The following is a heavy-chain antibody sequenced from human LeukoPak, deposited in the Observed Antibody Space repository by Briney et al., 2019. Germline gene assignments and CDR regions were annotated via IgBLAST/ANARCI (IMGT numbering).Heavy chain of an antibody. Sequence: GGSLRLSCAASGFTFSSYWMSWVRQAPGKGLEWVANIKQDGSEKYYVDSVKGRFTISRDNAKNSLYLQMNSLRAEDTAVYYCARGAEIVVVVAATNDAFDIWGQGTMVTVSS. CDR2: IKQDGSEK. CDR1: GFTFSSYW. V-gene: IGHV3-7*04. D-gene: IGHD2-15*01. CDR3: ARGAEIVVVVAATNDAFDI. J-gene: IGHJ3*02.